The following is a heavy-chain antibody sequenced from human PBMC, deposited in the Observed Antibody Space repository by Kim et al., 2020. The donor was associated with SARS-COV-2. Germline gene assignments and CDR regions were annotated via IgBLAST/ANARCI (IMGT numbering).Heavy chain of an antibody. D-gene: IGHD2-2*01. CDR2: TYYRSTWKN. CDR3: ARRSPGTSAAYAFDL. CDR1: GDSVSSNSAV. Sequence: SQTLSLTCAISGDSVSSNSAVWNWIRQSPSRGLEWLGRTYYRSTWKNDYAVSVKSRMTINPDTSNNQFSLQLNSVTPEDTAVYYCARRSPGTSAAYAFDLWGQGTMVTVSS. V-gene: IGHV6-1*01. J-gene: IGHJ3*01.